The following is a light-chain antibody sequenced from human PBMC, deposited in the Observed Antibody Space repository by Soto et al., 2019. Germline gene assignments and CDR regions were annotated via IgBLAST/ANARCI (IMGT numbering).Light chain of an antibody. CDR3: QQYNNWPPIT. V-gene: IGKV3-15*01. Sequence: EIVMTHSPATLSVSPWEGATLSSSASQSVSIKLAWYQQKLGQAPRLLIYDTSTRATGIPARFSGSGSGTEFTLTISSLQSEDFAVYYCQQYNNWPPITFGQGTRLEIK. CDR1: QSVSIK. J-gene: IGKJ5*01. CDR2: DTS.